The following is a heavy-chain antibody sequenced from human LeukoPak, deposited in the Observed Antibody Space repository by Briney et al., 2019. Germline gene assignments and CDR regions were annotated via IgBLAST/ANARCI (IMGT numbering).Heavy chain of an antibody. CDR1: GFTFSDRY. D-gene: IGHD3-10*01. V-gene: IGHV3-15*07. J-gene: IGHJ5*02. CDR3: SPFGEPQSGP. CDR2: IKSKTDGGAT. Sequence: VRLGGSLRLSCAASGFTFSDRYMDWVRQAPGKGLEWVGRIKSKTDGGATDYAAPVKGRFTISRDDSKNTLYLQMNSLKTEDTAVYYCSPFGEPQSGPWGQGTLVTVSS.